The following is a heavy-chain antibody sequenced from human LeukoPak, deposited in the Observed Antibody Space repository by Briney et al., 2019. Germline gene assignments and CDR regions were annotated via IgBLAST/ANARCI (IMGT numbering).Heavy chain of an antibody. CDR2: ISSSSSYI. V-gene: IGHV3-21*01. Sequence: PGGSLRLSCAASGFTFSSYAMSWVRQAPGKGLEWVSSISSSSSYIYYADSVKGRFTISRDNAKNSLYLQMSSLRAEDTAVYYCAGASPLDYWGQGTLVTVSS. J-gene: IGHJ4*02. CDR3: AGASPLDY. CDR1: GFTFSSYA.